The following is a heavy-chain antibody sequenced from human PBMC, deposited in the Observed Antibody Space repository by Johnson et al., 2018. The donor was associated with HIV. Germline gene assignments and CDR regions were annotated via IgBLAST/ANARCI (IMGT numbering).Heavy chain of an antibody. Sequence: ESGGGLVQPGGSLRLSCAASGFTFSSYAMSWVRQAPGKGLEWVSAISGSGGSTYYADPVKGRFTISRDNAKNSLYLQMNSLRAEDTAVYYCARGPTRSAFDIWGQGTMVTVSS. V-gene: IGHV3-23*01. CDR3: ARGPTRSAFDI. D-gene: IGHD2-15*01. CDR2: ISGSGGST. J-gene: IGHJ3*02. CDR1: GFTFSSYA.